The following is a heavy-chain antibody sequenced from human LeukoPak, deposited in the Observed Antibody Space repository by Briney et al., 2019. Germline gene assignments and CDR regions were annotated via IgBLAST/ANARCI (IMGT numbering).Heavy chain of an antibody. Sequence: GESLQISCKGSGYSFTSYWIGWVRPMPGKGLEWMGIIYPGDSDTRYSPSFQGQVTISADKSISTAYLQWSSLKASDTAMYYCARIPGYSSGWGNWFDPWGQGTLVTVSS. CDR1: GYSFTSYW. V-gene: IGHV5-51*01. D-gene: IGHD6-19*01. CDR2: IYPGDSDT. J-gene: IGHJ5*02. CDR3: ARIPGYSSGWGNWFDP.